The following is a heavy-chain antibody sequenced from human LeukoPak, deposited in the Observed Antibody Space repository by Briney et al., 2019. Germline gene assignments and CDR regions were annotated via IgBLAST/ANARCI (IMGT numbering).Heavy chain of an antibody. CDR3: ARDSGWSNYYFEY. Sequence: PVGSLRLSCAASGFTLSNYGMNWVRQAPGKGLGWVSTISSTSGYIYYADSVKGRFTISRDNAKNSLYLRMNTLRAPDTAAYNSARDSGWSNYYFEYWGQGTLVTVSS. CDR1: GFTLSNYG. J-gene: IGHJ4*02. V-gene: IGHV3-21*01. D-gene: IGHD2-15*01. CDR2: ISSTSGYI.